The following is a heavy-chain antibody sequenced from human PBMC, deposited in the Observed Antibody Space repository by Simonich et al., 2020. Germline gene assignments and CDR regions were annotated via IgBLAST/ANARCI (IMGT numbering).Heavy chain of an antibody. D-gene: IGHD7-27*01. CDR1: GFTFSSYW. CDR3: ARDGLGTAYYYYMDV. V-gene: IGHV3-7*01. CDR2: IKQDGSEK. Sequence: EVQLVESGGGLVQPGGSLRLSCAASGFTFSSYWMSWVRQAPGKGLEWVAKIKQDGSEKYYVDSVKGRLTISRDNAKNSRYLQMNSLRAEDTAVYYCARDGLGTAYYYYMDVWGKGTTVTVSS. J-gene: IGHJ6*03.